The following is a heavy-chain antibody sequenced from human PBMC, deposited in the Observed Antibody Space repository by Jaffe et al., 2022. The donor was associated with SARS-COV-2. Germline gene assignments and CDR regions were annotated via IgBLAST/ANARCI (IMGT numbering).Heavy chain of an antibody. Sequence: EVQLLESGGGLVQPGGSLRLSCAASGFTFSSYAMSWVRQAPGKGLEWVSAISGSGGTTYYADSVKGRFTISRDNSKNTLYLQMNSLRAEDTAVYYCAKDLGQWLAPEIDYFDYWGQGTLVTVSS. CDR2: ISGSGGTT. V-gene: IGHV3-23*01. CDR3: AKDLGQWLAPEIDYFDY. CDR1: GFTFSSYA. D-gene: IGHD6-19*01. J-gene: IGHJ4*02.